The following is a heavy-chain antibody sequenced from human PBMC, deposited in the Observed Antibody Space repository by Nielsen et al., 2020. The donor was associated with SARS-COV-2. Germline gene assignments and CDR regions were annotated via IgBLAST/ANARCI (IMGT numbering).Heavy chain of an antibody. V-gene: IGHV3-33*01. CDR2: IWYDGSEI. Sequence: GESLKISCAASGFTFGSYGMHWVRQAPGKGLEWLAVIWYDGSEIYYADSVNGRFTISRDTSKNTLYLQMNSLRVEDTAVYYCTRAPYSSGDFDFWGQGNLVTVSS. CDR1: GFTFGSYG. J-gene: IGHJ4*02. CDR3: TRAPYSSGDFDF. D-gene: IGHD6-25*01.